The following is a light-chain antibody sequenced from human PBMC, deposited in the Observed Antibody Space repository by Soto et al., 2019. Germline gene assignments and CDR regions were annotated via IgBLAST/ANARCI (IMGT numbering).Light chain of an antibody. V-gene: IGKV3-11*01. J-gene: IGKJ5*01. CDR3: QQRSSSIT. Sequence: IVLTHSLATLSLSPRERALHSFRSSQGVRTHLAWYQQKPGQAPRLLIYDASYRATGIPARFSGSGSGTDFTLTISSLEPEDFAVYYCQQRSSSITFGQGTRLEIK. CDR1: QGVRTH. CDR2: DAS.